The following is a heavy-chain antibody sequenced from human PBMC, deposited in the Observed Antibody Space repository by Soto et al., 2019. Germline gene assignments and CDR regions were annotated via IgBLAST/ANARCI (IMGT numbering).Heavy chain of an antibody. V-gene: IGHV4-39*01. J-gene: IGHJ5*02. CDR3: ASSLRYFDWLLSFYWFDP. CDR1: GGSISSSSYY. D-gene: IGHD3-9*01. CDR2: IYYSGST. Sequence: LSLTCAVSGGSISSSSYYWGWIRQPPGKGLEWIGSIYYSGSTYYNPSLKSRVTISVDTSKNQFSLKLSSVTAADTAVYYCASSLRYFDWLLSFYWFDPWGQGTLVTVSS.